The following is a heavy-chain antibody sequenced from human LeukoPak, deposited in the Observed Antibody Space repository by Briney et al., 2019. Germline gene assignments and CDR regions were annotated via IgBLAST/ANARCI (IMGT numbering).Heavy chain of an antibody. J-gene: IGHJ4*02. V-gene: IGHV3-30*03. Sequence: GGSLRLSCAASGFTFSSYGMHWVRQAPGKGLEWVAVISYDGSNKYYADSVKGRFTISRDNSKNTLYLQMNSLRAEDTAVYYCARRRMVRGGGFDYWGQGTLVTVSS. CDR1: GFTFSSYG. D-gene: IGHD3-10*01. CDR3: ARRRMVRGGGFDY. CDR2: ISYDGSNK.